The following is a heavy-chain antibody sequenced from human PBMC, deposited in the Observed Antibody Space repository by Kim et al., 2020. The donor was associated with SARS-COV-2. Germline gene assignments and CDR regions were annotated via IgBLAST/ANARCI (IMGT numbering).Heavy chain of an antibody. CDR2: ISGSGGST. D-gene: IGHD2-15*01. CDR3: AKGDCSGGSCYYLWYYYGMEV. V-gene: IGHV3-23*01. Sequence: GGSLRLSCAASGFTFSSYAMSWVRQAPGKGLEWVSAISGSGGSTYYADSVKGRFTISRDNSKNTLYLQMNSLRAEDTAVYYCAKGDCSGGSCYYLWYYYGMEVWGQGTAVTVSS. CDR1: GFTFSSYA. J-gene: IGHJ6*02.